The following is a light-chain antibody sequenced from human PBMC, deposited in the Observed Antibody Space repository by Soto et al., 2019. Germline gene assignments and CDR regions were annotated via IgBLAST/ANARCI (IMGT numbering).Light chain of an antibody. CDR2: EVS. CDR3: SSYTSNSTVV. J-gene: IGLJ2*01. V-gene: IGLV2-14*01. CDR1: SSDVGGYNY. Sequence: QSALTQPASVSASPGQSITISCTGTSSDVGGYNYVSWYQHHPGKAPKVMIYEVSNRPSGVSNRFSGSKSGNTASLTISGLQAEDEADYYCSSYTSNSTVVFGGGTKVTVL.